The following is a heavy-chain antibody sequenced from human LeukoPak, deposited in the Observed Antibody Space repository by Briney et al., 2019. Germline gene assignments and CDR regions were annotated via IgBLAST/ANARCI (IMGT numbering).Heavy chain of an antibody. J-gene: IGHJ4*02. CDR3: ARVSGWYWRGFDY. CDR2: IKQDGSEK. CDR1: GFTFSSYW. V-gene: IGHV3-7*01. Sequence: HPGGSLRLSCAASGFTFSSYWMSWVRQAPGKGLEWVANIKQDGSEKYYVDSVKGRFTISRDNAKNSLYLQMNSLRAEDTAVYYCARVSGWYWRGFDYWGQGTLVTVSS. D-gene: IGHD6-19*01.